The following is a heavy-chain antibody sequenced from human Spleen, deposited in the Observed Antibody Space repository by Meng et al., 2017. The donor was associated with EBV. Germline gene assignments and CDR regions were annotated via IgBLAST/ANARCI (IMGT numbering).Heavy chain of an antibody. V-gene: IGHV3-21*01. CDR1: RFTSNRYT. CDR2: ISTTSTYI. J-gene: IGHJ5*02. Sequence: ELQLVEYGGGLVNPGGSQRPFCVASRFTSNRYTMNWVRQAPGKGLEWVSSISTTSTYIHYADSVKGRFTISRDNAKNSLYLQMNSLRAEDTAVYYCVGRDSSGYHTWGQGTLVTVSS. D-gene: IGHD3-22*01. CDR3: VGRDSSGYHT.